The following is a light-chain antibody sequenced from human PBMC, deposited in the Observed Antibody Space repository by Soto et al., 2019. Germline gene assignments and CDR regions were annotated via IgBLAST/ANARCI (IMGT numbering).Light chain of an antibody. CDR2: AAS. CDR1: QRISTY. Sequence: DIQMTQSPSTLSAGVGDRVTITCRASQRISTYLNWYQQKPGKAPTLLIYAASSLQSGVPSRFSGGGSGTDFTLTINTLQPEDFANYFCQHCYSSPRTFCQGPKVDIK. J-gene: IGKJ1*01. V-gene: IGKV1-39*01. CDR3: QHCYSSPRT.